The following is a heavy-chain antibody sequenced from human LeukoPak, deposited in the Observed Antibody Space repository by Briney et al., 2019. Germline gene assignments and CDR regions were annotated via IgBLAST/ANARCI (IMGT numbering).Heavy chain of an antibody. D-gene: IGHD1-14*01. Sequence: GGSLRLSCAASGFTFDDYAMHWVRQAPGKGLEWVSLISGDGGSTYYAGSVKGRFTISRDNSKNSLYLQMNSLRTEDTALYYCAKDISNPDPFDYWGQGTLVTVSS. CDR2: ISGDGGST. CDR1: GFTFDDYA. CDR3: AKDISNPDPFDY. J-gene: IGHJ4*02. V-gene: IGHV3-43*02.